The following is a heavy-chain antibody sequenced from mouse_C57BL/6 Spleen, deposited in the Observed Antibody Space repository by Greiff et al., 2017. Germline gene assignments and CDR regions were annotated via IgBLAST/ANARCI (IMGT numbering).Heavy chain of an antibody. V-gene: IGHV5-17*01. CDR1: GFTFSDYG. D-gene: IGHD2-1*01. CDR3: ASVYGNYVGYYAMDY. CDR2: ISSGSSTI. Sequence: EVQVVESGGGLVKPGGSLKLSCAASGFTFSDYGMHWVRQAPEKGLEWVAYISSGSSTIYYADTVKGRFTISRDNAKNTLFLQMTSLRSEDTAMYYCASVYGNYVGYYAMDYWGQGTSVTVSS. J-gene: IGHJ4*01.